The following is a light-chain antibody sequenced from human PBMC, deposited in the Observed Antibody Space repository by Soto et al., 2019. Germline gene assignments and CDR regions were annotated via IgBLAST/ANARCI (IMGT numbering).Light chain of an antibody. V-gene: IGLV2-23*02. CDR2: DVS. CDR3: CSNAGDNTDV. Sequence: QSALTQPASVSGSPGQSITISCIGTSSDVGSYNFVSWYQQHPGKAPKVIISDVSERPSGVSNRFSGSKSGNTASLTISGLQAEDEADYYCCSNAGDNTDVFGSGTKVTVL. CDR1: SSDVGSYNF. J-gene: IGLJ6*01.